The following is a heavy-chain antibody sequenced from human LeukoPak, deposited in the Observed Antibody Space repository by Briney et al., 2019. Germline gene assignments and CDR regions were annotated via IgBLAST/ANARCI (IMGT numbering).Heavy chain of an antibody. CDR1: GFTFSSYA. CDR3: ARERRAGGYDILTGYPLDYYYGMDV. J-gene: IGHJ6*02. Sequence: PGGSLRLSCAASGFTFSSYAMHWVRQAPGKGLEWVAVISYDGSNKYYADSVKGRFTISRDNSKNTLYLQMNSLRAEDTAVYYCARERRAGGYDILTGYPLDYYYGMDVWGQGTTVTVSS. V-gene: IGHV3-30-3*01. CDR2: ISYDGSNK. D-gene: IGHD3-9*01.